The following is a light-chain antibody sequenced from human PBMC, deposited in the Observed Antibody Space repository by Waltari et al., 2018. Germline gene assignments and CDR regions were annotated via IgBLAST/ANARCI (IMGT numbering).Light chain of an antibody. Sequence: IVLTQSPATLSLSPGERAALSCRASQSISRYLAWYQQKPGQVPRLLISDASNRATGIPARFSGRGSGTDFTLSITTLEPEEFAVYYCQQRDNWPRTFGQGTRVEV. V-gene: IGKV3-11*01. CDR3: QQRDNWPRT. CDR2: DAS. CDR1: QSISRY. J-gene: IGKJ1*01.